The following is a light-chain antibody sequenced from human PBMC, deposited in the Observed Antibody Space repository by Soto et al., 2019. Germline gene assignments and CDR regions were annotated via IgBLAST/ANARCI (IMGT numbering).Light chain of an antibody. CDR2: DAS. J-gene: IGKJ5*01. CDR3: QQYDYLPIT. V-gene: IGKV1-33*01. CDR1: QDISNY. Sequence: DIQMTQSQSSLSASVGDSVTITCQASQDISNYLNWYQQKPGKAPKLLIYDASNLDIGVPSRFSGSGSGTHFTFTISSLQPEDFATYYCQQYDYLPITFGQGTRLAI.